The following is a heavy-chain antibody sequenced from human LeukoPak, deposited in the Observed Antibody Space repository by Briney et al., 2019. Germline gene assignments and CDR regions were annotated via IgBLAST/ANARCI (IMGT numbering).Heavy chain of an antibody. CDR3: ARSGSGYLRYYFDY. CDR1: GGSISSSSYY. Sequence: SETLSLTCTVSGGSISSSSYYWGWIRQPPGKGLEWIGSIYYSGSTYYNPSLKSRVTISVDTSKNHFSLKLSSVTAADTAVYYCARSGSGYLRYYFDYWGQGTLVTVSS. V-gene: IGHV4-39*07. J-gene: IGHJ4*02. CDR2: IYYSGST. D-gene: IGHD5-12*01.